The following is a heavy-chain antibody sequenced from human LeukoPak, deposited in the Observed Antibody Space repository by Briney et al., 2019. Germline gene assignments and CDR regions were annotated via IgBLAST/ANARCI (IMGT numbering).Heavy chain of an antibody. CDR2: ISYDGSNK. Sequence: GGSLRLSCAASGFTFSSYAMHWVRQAPGKGLEWVAVISYDGSNKYYADSVKGRFTTSRDNSKNTLYLQMNSLRAEDTAVYYCARGIQLWLVGDYWGQGTLVTVSS. CDR1: GFTFSSYA. CDR3: ARGIQLWLVGDY. V-gene: IGHV3-30-3*01. D-gene: IGHD5-18*01. J-gene: IGHJ4*02.